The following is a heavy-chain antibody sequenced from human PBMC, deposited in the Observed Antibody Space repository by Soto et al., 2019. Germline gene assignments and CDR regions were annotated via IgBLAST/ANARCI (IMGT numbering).Heavy chain of an antibody. V-gene: IGHV1-18*01. D-gene: IGHD1-26*01. CDR2: ISAYNGNT. J-gene: IGHJ4*02. CDR3: ARDAAVGLFDY. CDR1: GYTFTSYG. Sequence: QVHLVQSGAEVKKPGASVKVACKASGYTFTSYGSSCVRQAPGQGLEWMVWISAYNGNTKYAQKLQGRVTMTTDTSTSTAYMELRSLRSDDTAVYHCARDAAVGLFDYWVQGTLVTVSS.